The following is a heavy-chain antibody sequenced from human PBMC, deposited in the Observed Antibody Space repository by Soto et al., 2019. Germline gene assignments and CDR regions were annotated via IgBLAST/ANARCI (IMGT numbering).Heavy chain of an antibody. Sequence: SETLSLTCTVSPGSISSYYWTWIRQPPGKGLEWIGYIYYSGSTNYNPSLKSRVTISVDTSKNQFSLKLTSATAADTAVYYCARHKSSSSWYPFDYWGQGALVTVSS. CDR2: IYYSGST. CDR1: PGSISSYY. D-gene: IGHD6-13*01. J-gene: IGHJ4*02. CDR3: ARHKSSSSWYPFDY. V-gene: IGHV4-59*01.